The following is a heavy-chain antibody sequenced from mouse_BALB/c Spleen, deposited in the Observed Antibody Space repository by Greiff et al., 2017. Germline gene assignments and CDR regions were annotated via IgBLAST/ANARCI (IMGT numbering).Heavy chain of an antibody. CDR1: GYTFTSYW. D-gene: IGHD2-3*01. J-gene: IGHJ3*01. V-gene: IGHV1-87*01. CDR3: ARAGYYSWFAY. CDR2: IYPGDGDT. Sequence: QVQLKESGAELARPGASVKLSGKASGYTFTSYWMQWVKQRPGQGLEWIGAIYPGDGDTRYTQKFKGKATLTADKSSSTAYMQLSSLASEDSAVYYCARAGYYSWFAYWGQGTLVTVSA.